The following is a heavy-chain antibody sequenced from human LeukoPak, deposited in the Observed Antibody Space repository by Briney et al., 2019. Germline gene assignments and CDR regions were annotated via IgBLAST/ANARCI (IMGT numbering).Heavy chain of an antibody. CDR3: ARDQFRDYFRGADY. CDR1: GFTFNNFA. J-gene: IGHJ4*02. Sequence: PGGSLRLSCAASGFTFNNFAMSWVRQAPGKGLEWVSSIGASGGSAFYADSVKGRFTSSRDNSKNTLYLQMNSLRVDDTAVYYCARDQFRDYFRGADYWGQGTLVTVSS. D-gene: IGHD3-16*01. CDR2: IGASGGSA. V-gene: IGHV3-23*01.